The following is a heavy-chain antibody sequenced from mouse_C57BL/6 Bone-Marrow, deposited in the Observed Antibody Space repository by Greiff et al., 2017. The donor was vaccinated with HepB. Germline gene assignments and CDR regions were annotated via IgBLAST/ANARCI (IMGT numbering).Heavy chain of an antibody. D-gene: IGHD2-4*01. CDR2: IYPGSGST. Sequence: VKLMESGAELVKPGASVKMSCKASGYTFTSYWITWVKQRPGQGLEWIGDIYPGSGSTNYNEKFKSKATLTVDTSSSTAYMQLSSLTSEDSAVYYCARVIYYDYFYAMDYWGQGTSVTVSS. J-gene: IGHJ4*01. CDR1: GYTFTSYW. V-gene: IGHV1-55*01. CDR3: ARVIYYDYFYAMDY.